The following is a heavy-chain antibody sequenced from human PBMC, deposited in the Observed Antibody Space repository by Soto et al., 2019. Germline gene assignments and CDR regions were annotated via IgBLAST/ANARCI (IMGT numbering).Heavy chain of an antibody. V-gene: IGHV4-30-4*01. CDR1: GGSISSGDYY. CDR3: ARERPDGCRLDP. J-gene: IGHJ5*02. D-gene: IGHD6-19*01. CDR2: IYYSGST. Sequence: SETLSLTCTVSGGSISSGDYYWSWIRQPPGKGLEWIGYIYYSGSTYYNPSLKSRVTISVDTSKNQFSLRLSSVTAADTAVYYCARERPDGCRLDPWAREPWSPSPQ.